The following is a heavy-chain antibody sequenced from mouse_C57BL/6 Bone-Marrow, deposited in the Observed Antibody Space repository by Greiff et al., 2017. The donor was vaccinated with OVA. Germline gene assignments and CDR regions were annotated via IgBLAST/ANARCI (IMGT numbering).Heavy chain of an antibody. Sequence: QVQLQQSGAELMKPGASVKLSCKATGYTFTGYWIEWVKQRPGHGLEWIGEILPGSGSTNYNEKFKGKATFTADTSSNTAYMQLSSLTTEDSAIYYCARPFITTVVPYYYAMDYWGQGTSVTVSS. CDR3: ARPFITTVVPYYYAMDY. D-gene: IGHD1-1*01. CDR2: ILPGSGST. CDR1: GYTFTGYW. J-gene: IGHJ4*01. V-gene: IGHV1-9*01.